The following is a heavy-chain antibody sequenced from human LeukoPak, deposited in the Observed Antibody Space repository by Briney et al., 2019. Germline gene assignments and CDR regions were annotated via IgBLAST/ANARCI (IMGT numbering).Heavy chain of an antibody. CDR2: IKQDGSEK. J-gene: IGHJ4*02. Sequence: PGGSLRLSCAASGFTVTSNYMSWVRQAPGKGLELVANIKQDGSEKYYVDSVKGRFTISRDNAKNSLYLQMNSLRAEDTAVYYCARNQRRLDYWGQGTLVTVSS. D-gene: IGHD1-14*01. V-gene: IGHV3-7*01. CDR3: ARNQRRLDY. CDR1: GFTVTSNY.